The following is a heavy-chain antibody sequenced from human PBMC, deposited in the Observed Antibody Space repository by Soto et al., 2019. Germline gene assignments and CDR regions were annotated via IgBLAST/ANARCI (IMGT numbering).Heavy chain of an antibody. CDR3: VKDGLTSAFGLVYDGSDI. CDR2: ISWNSGNI. J-gene: IGHJ3*02. CDR1: GFTFGDYA. V-gene: IGHV3-9*01. D-gene: IGHD3-3*01. Sequence: EVRLVESGGGLVQPGRSLRLSCAASGFTFGDYAMHWVRQAPGKGPEWVSGISWNSGNIGYAEAVKGRFTISRDNAKNTLYIRMNSLSAEDTALYFCVKDGLTSAFGLVYDGSDIWGLGTMVTVSS.